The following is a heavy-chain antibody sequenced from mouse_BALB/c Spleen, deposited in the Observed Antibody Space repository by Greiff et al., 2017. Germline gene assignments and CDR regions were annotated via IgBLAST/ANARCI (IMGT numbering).Heavy chain of an antibody. J-gene: IGHJ3*01. CDR1: GFTFSSYG. V-gene: IGHV5-6-3*01. CDR3: ARGGSGYVDWFAY. D-gene: IGHD3-1*01. Sequence: VQLKESGGGLVQPGGSLKLSCAASGFTFSSYGMSWVRQTPDKRLELVATINSNGGSTYYPDSVKGRFTISRDNAKNTLYLQMSSLKSEDTAMYYCARGGSGYVDWFAYWGQGTLVTVSA. CDR2: INSNGGST.